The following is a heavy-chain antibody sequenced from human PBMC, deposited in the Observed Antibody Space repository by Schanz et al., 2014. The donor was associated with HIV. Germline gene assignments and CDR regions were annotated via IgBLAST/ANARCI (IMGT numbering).Heavy chain of an antibody. D-gene: IGHD3-10*01. V-gene: IGHV3-23*04. CDR2: ISGSGGNT. CDR3: AKDRLYPSGTYPYGMDV. J-gene: IGHJ6*02. CDR1: TFSSTFAW. Sequence: EVQLAESGGGLVKPGGSLRLSCAASTFSSTFAWMSWVRQAPGKGLEWVSSISGSGGNTYFTDSVKGRFTVSRDNSKNTLYLQMNSLRAEDTAVYYCAKDRLYPSGTYPYGMDVWGQGTTVTVSS.